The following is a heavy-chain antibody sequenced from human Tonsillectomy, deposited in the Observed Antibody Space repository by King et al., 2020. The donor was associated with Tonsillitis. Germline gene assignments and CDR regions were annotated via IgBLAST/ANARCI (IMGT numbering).Heavy chain of an antibody. CDR3: ARDSYGGCGY. J-gene: IGHJ4*02. Sequence: VQLVESGGGVVQPGRSLRLSCAASGFTFSSYAMHWVRQAPGKGLEWVAVISYDGSNKYYEHSVKGRFTISRDNSKNTLYLQINSRRAEDTAVYYCARDSYGGCGYWGQGTLVTVSS. CDR2: ISYDGSNK. D-gene: IGHD3-10*01. CDR1: GFTFSSYA. V-gene: IGHV3-30-3*01.